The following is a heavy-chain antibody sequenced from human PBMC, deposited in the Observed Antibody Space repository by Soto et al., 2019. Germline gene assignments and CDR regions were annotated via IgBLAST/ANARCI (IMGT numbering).Heavy chain of an antibody. CDR1: GFTFSTYT. CDR2: ISSGSSFI. Sequence: GGSLRLSCAASGFTFSTYTMNWVRQAPGKGLEWVSSISSGSSFIYYADSVKGRFTISRDNAKNSLYLQMNSLRAEDTALYYCARDGSIEYYYGSGSYMPFDYWGRGTLVTVSS. V-gene: IGHV3-21*01. CDR3: ARDGSIEYYYGSGSYMPFDY. J-gene: IGHJ4*02. D-gene: IGHD3-10*01.